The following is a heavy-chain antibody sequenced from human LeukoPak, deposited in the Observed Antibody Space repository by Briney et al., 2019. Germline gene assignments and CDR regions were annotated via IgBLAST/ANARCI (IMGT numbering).Heavy chain of an antibody. CDR1: GFTFDDYG. CDR3: ARQVYCSGTSCYTKYYYYYMDV. D-gene: IGHD2-2*02. V-gene: IGHV3-20*04. J-gene: IGHJ6*03. Sequence: PGGSLRLSCAASGFTFDDYGMSWVRQAPGKGLEWVSSINWNGGSTGYADSVKGRFTISRDNAKNSLYLQMNSLRAEDTALYYCARQVYCSGTSCYTKYYYYYMDVWGKETTVTGSS. CDR2: INWNGGST.